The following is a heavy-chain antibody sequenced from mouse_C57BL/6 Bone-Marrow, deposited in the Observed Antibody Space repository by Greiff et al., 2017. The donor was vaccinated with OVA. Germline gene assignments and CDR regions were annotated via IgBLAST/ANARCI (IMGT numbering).Heavy chain of an antibody. CDR3: ERGAWFAY. J-gene: IGHJ3*01. Sequence: QVQLQQSGAELARPGASVKMSCKASGYTFTSYTMHWVKQRPGQGLEWIGYINPSSGYTKYNHKFKDKATLTADKSSSTAYMQLSSLTADDVAVYSCERGAWFAYWGQGTLVTVSA. CDR1: GYTFTSYT. CDR2: INPSSGYT. V-gene: IGHV1-4*01.